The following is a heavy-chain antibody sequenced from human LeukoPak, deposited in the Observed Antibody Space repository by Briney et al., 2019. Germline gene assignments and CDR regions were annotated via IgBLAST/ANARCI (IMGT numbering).Heavy chain of an antibody. CDR3: GRGMDV. CDR1: GFTFSSYA. CDR2: ISYDGSNK. Sequence: PGGSLRLSCAASGFTFSSYAMHWVRQAPGKGLEWVAVISYDGSNKYYADSVKGRFTISRDNSKNTLYLQMNSLRAEDTAVYYCGRGMDVWGQGTTVTVSS. V-gene: IGHV3-30-3*01. J-gene: IGHJ6*02.